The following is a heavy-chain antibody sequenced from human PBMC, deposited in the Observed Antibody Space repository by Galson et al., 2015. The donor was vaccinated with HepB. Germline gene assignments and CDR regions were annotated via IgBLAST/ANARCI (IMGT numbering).Heavy chain of an antibody. CDR2: ISSSGNTK. V-gene: IGHV3-11*01. CDR3: VGQYYYESSGYLEGGY. D-gene: IGHD3-22*01. J-gene: IGHJ4*02. Sequence: SLRLSCAASGFTFSDYYMSWIRQAPGKGLEWVAFISSSGNTKYYAESLKGRFTISRDNAKNSLYLQMNSLRADDTAVYYCVGQYYYESSGYLEGGYWGQGTLVTVSS. CDR1: GFTFSDYY.